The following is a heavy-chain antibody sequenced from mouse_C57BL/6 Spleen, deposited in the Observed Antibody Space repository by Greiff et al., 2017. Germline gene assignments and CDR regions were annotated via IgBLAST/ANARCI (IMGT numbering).Heavy chain of an antibody. V-gene: IGHV1-52*01. CDR3: ARRGKIGAMDY. J-gene: IGHJ4*01. Sequence: QVQLQQPGAELVRPGSSVKLSCKASGYTFTSYWMHWVKQRPIQGLEWIGNIDPSDSETHYNQKFKDKATLTVDKSSSTAYMQLSSLTSEDSAVYYCARRGKIGAMDYWGQGTSVTVSS. CDR2: IDPSDSET. CDR1: GYTFTSYW.